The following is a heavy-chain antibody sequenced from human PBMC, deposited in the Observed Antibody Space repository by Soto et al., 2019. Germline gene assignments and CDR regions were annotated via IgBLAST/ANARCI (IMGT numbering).Heavy chain of an antibody. CDR2: ISAYNGNT. J-gene: IGHJ6*03. V-gene: IGHV1-18*01. CDR3: ARDLGAPYYYYMDV. CDR1: GYTFSSYG. Sequence: ASVKVSCKASGYTFSSYGISWVRQAPGQGLEWMGWISAYNGNTNYAQKLQGRVTMTTDTSTSTAYMELRSLRSDDTAVYYCARDLGAPYYYYMDVWGKGTTVTVSS. D-gene: IGHD3-10*01.